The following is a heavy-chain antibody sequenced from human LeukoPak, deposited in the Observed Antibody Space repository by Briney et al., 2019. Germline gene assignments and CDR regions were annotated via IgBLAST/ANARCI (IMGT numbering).Heavy chain of an antibody. J-gene: IGHJ2*01. Sequence: QSGGSLRLSCAASGFTFRSYDMHWVRQATGKGLEWVSGIGTAGEIYYPGSVKGRFTISRENAKNSLCLQMNSLRAGDTAVYYCARAAYSSTWYSRYFDLWGRGTLVTVSS. CDR3: ARAAYSSTWYSRYFDL. V-gene: IGHV3-13*01. D-gene: IGHD6-13*01. CDR2: IGTAGEI. CDR1: GFTFRSYD.